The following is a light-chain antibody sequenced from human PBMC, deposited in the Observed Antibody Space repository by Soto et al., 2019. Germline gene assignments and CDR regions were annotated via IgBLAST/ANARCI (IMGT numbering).Light chain of an antibody. CDR3: QQYNNWPQT. CDR1: QSVRSN. Sequence: EIVMTQSPATLSVSPGERATLSCRASQSVRSNVAWYQQRPGQAPRLLMYGASSRATGIPARFSGRGSVTEFTLTISSLQSEDFAVYYCQQYNNWPQTFGQGTKVDVK. J-gene: IGKJ1*01. CDR2: GAS. V-gene: IGKV3-15*01.